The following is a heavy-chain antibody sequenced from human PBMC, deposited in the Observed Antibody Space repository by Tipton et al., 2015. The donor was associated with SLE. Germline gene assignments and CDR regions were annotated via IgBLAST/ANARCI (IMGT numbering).Heavy chain of an antibody. CDR1: GFTFSSFE. Sequence: GSLRLSCAASGFTFSSFEMNWVRQAPGRGLEWVSYISSTGTTMYYSDSVRGRFTISRDNTKNSLYLQMNSLRVEDTAVYYCARAPSGTYFDYWGQGALVTVSS. CDR2: ISSTGTTM. J-gene: IGHJ4*02. V-gene: IGHV3-48*03. D-gene: IGHD1-26*01. CDR3: ARAPSGTYFDY.